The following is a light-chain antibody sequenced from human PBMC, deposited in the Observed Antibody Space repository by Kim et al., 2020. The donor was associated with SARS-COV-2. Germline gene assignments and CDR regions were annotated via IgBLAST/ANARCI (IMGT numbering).Light chain of an antibody. CDR1: ENIEIW. CDR2: KAS. J-gene: IGKJ2*01. CDR3: QQYKSLYT. V-gene: IGKV1-5*03. Sequence: DIQMTQSPSTLSASVGDRVAITCRASENIEIWLAWYQVKPGKAPKVLIYKASALQSGVPSRFSGSGSGTDFTLTISSLQPDDFATYYCQQYKSLYTFGQGTRLEI.